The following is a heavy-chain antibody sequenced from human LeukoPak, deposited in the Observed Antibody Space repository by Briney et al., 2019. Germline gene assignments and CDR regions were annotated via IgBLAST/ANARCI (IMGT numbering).Heavy chain of an antibody. CDR3: AELGITMIGGV. CDR2: IKQDGSGK. Sequence: PGGSLTLSCAASGFTFSSHWMSWVRQAPGKGLEWVANIKQDGSGKYYMDSVKGRFTISRDNAKNSLYLQMNSLRAEDTAVYYCAELGITMIGGVWGKGTTVTISS. D-gene: IGHD3-10*02. CDR1: GFTFSSHW. V-gene: IGHV3-7*01. J-gene: IGHJ6*04.